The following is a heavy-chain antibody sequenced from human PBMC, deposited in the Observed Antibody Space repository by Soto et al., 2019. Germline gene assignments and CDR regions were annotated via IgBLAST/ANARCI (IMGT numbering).Heavy chain of an antibody. V-gene: IGHV1-3*01. J-gene: IGHJ4*02. CDR3: ARSSGSYGY. CDR2: ITAGNGNT. CDR1: GYTLTSYP. D-gene: IGHD1-26*01. Sequence: GASVKVSCKASGYTLTSYPMHWVRQAPGQRLECMGWITAGNGNTEYSQRFQGRVTITRDTAASTVYMELSSLTSEDTAVYYCARSSGSYGYWGQGTLVTVSS.